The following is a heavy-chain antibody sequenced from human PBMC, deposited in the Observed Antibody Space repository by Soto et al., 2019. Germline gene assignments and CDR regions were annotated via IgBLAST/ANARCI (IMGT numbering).Heavy chain of an antibody. CDR2: IVVGSGNT. V-gene: IGHV1-58*02. CDR3: ARDPLTSSWDYFDY. D-gene: IGHD6-13*01. Sequence: ASVKVSCKASGFTFTSSAMQWVRQARGQRLEWIGWIVVGSGNTNYAQKFQERVTITRDMSTSTAYMELNSLRAEDTAVYYCARDPLTSSWDYFDYWGQGTLVTVSS. J-gene: IGHJ4*02. CDR1: GFTFTSSA.